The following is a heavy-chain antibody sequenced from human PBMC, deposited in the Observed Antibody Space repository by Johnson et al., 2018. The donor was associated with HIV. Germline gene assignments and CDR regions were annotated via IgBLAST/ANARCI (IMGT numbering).Heavy chain of an antibody. J-gene: IGHJ3*02. CDR1: GFSFIDYA. V-gene: IGHV3-23*04. D-gene: IGHD1-26*01. Sequence: VQLVESGGGLVRPGGSLRLSCVASGFSFIDYAMIWVRQAPGKGLEWVSFISGGEDDTYYADSVKGRFTISRDNSKTTLYLQMNSLRDEDTAMYYCAREGVGTTCPFDIWGQGTRVTVSS. CDR3: AREGVGTTCPFDI. CDR2: ISGGEDDT.